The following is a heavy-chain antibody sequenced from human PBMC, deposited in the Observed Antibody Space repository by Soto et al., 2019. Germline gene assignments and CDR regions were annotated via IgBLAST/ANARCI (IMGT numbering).Heavy chain of an antibody. CDR2: ISTYNGNT. V-gene: IGHV1-18*01. CDR1: GYSFTTSG. J-gene: IGHJ4*02. Sequence: QAQLVQSGAEVKEPGASVKVSCKASGYSFTTSGITWVRQAPGQGLEWMGWISTYNGNTNYAQKLQDRATLTTDTSTSTAYMELRSLRSDDTAVYYCARRLYGDYDYWGQGTLVTVSS. D-gene: IGHD4-17*01. CDR3: ARRLYGDYDY.